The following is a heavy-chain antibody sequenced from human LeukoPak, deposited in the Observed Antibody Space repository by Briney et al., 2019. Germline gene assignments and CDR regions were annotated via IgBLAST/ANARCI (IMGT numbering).Heavy chain of an antibody. D-gene: IGHD1-26*01. CDR2: LYSAGNT. V-gene: IGHV3-66*01. CDR1: GFTVSSNY. J-gene: IGHJ4*02. Sequence: GGSLRLSCAVSGFTVSSNYMSWVRQVPGKGLEWVSSLYSAGNTYYVDSVKGGFTISRDNSKNTLYLQMDSLRAEDTAVYYCARAVGGTIYFDYWGQGTLVTVSS. CDR3: ARAVGGTIYFDY.